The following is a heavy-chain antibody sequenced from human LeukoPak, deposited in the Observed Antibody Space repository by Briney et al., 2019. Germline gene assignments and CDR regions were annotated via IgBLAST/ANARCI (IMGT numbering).Heavy chain of an antibody. Sequence: SETLSLTCTVSGGSISSYYWSWIRQPPGKGLEWIGYIYTSGSTNYNPSLKSRVTISVDTSKNQFSLKLSSVTAADTAVYYCANLNWNGDFDYWGQGTLVTVSS. J-gene: IGHJ4*02. CDR3: ANLNWNGDFDY. CDR1: GGSISSYY. D-gene: IGHD1-20*01. CDR2: IYTSGST. V-gene: IGHV4-4*09.